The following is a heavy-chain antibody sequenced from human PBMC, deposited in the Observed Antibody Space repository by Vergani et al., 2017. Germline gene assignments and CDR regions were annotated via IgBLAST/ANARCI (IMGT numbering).Heavy chain of an antibody. V-gene: IGHV3-30-3*01. D-gene: IGHD2-15*01. CDR1: GFSFGNYA. J-gene: IGHJ4*02. CDR3: ARGGKGIIMVVPSTHL. Sequence: QVKLEESGGGVVQPGRSLRLSCAASGFSFGNYAMHWVRQAPGKGLEWVGVISYDGTEKKYADSVNGRFTISSYNSKKMMSLQMNSLRVEDTAVYYCARGGKGIIMVVPSTHLWGQGTQVSVS. CDR2: ISYDGTEK.